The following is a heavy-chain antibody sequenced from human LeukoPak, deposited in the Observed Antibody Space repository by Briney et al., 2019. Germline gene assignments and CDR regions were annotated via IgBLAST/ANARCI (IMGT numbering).Heavy chain of an antibody. J-gene: IGHJ4*02. Sequence: PGGSLRLSCAASGFTFSSYSMNWVRQAPGKGLEWVSSISSSSSYIYYADSVKGRFTISRDNAKNSLYLQMNSLRAEDTAVYYCAKSRSGGGSCYNYWGQGTLVTVSS. D-gene: IGHD2-15*01. V-gene: IGHV3-21*04. CDR3: AKSRSGGGSCYNY. CDR2: ISSSSSYI. CDR1: GFTFSSYS.